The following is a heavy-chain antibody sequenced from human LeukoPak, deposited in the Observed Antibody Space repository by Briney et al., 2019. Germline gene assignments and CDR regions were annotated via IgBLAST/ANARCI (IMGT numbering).Heavy chain of an antibody. J-gene: IGHJ4*02. Sequence: PGGSLRLSCAASGFTFSSYAMSWVRQAPGKGLEWVSAISGSGGSTYYADSVKGRFTISRDNSKNTLYLQMNSLRAEDTAVYYCAKDGWDYDILTGYSSTIDYWGQGTLVTVSS. CDR3: AKDGWDYDILTGYSSTIDY. CDR1: GFTFSSYA. V-gene: IGHV3-23*01. CDR2: ISGSGGST. D-gene: IGHD3-9*01.